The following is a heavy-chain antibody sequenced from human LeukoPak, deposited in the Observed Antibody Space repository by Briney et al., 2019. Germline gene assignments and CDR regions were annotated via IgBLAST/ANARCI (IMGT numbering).Heavy chain of an antibody. V-gene: IGHV1-24*01. CDR3: ATRRYFDWLLSYGGMDV. CDR2: FDPEDGET. CDR1: GYTLTELS. D-gene: IGHD3-9*01. J-gene: IGHJ6*02. Sequence: ASVKVSCKVSGYTLTELSMHWVRQAPGKGLEWMGGFDPEDGETIYAQKFQGRVTMTEDTSTDTAYMELSSLRSEDTAVYYCATRRYFDWLLSYGGMDVWGQGTTVTVSS.